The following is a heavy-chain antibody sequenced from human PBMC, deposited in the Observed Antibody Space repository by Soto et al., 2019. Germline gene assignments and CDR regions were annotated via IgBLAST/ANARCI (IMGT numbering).Heavy chain of an antibody. Sequence: QVQLQESGPGLVKPSQTLSLTCTVSGGSISSGGYYWSWIRQDPGKGLEWIGYIYYSGSTYYNPYLKSRVTISVDTSKNQFSLKLSSVTAADTAVYYCARGSTIFGVVPPNYYGMDVWGQGTTVTVSS. CDR3: ARGSTIFGVVPPNYYGMDV. CDR2: IYYSGST. CDR1: GGSISSGGYY. V-gene: IGHV4-31*03. J-gene: IGHJ6*02. D-gene: IGHD3-3*01.